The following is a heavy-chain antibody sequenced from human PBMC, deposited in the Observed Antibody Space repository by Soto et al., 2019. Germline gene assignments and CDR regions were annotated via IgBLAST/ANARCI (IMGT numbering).Heavy chain of an antibody. V-gene: IGHV4-30-2*01. Sequence: QLQLQESGSGLEKPSQTLSLSCAVSGGSIGSGGYSWSWIRQPPGKGLEWIGYIYHSGSTYYNPSLKSRVTISVDRSKNQFSLKLSSVTAADTAVYYCARGQVVAAQHWGQGTLVTVSS. J-gene: IGHJ4*02. CDR3: ARGQVVAAQH. D-gene: IGHD2-15*01. CDR2: IYHSGST. CDR1: GGSIGSGGYS.